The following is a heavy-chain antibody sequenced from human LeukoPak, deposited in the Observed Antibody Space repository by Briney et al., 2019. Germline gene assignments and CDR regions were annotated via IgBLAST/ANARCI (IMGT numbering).Heavy chain of an antibody. V-gene: IGHV3-48*03. CDR2: ISSSGSTI. D-gene: IGHD3-9*01. J-gene: IGHJ4*02. CDR3: ARGSDWSFDY. Sequence: GGSLRLSCAVSGFTFSSYEMNWVRQAPGKGLEWVSCISSSGSTIYYADSLKGRFTISRDNAKNSLYLQMNSLRAEDTAVYYCARGSDWSFDYWGQGTLVTVSS. CDR1: GFTFSSYE.